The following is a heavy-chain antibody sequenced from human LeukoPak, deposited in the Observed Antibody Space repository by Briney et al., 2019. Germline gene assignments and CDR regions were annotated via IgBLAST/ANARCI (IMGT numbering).Heavy chain of an antibody. J-gene: IGHJ4*02. Sequence: GGSLRLSCAASGFTLSDFNMNWVRQAPGKGLEWVSYISSSSTMSYADSVKGRLTISRDNAKNSLYLQMNSLRAEDTAVYYCAREVGEGFDYWGQGTLVTVSS. CDR1: GFTLSDFN. CDR2: ISSSSTM. V-gene: IGHV3-69-1*01. D-gene: IGHD3-16*01. CDR3: AREVGEGFDY.